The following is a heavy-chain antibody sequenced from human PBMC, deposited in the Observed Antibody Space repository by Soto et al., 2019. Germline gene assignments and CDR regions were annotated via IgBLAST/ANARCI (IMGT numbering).Heavy chain of an antibody. CDR1: GFTFDDYA. CDR3: AKVSSGWYGGFDY. CDR2: ISWNSGSI. V-gene: IGHV3-9*01. J-gene: IGHJ4*02. Sequence: ESGGGLVQPGRSLRLSCAASGFTFDDYAMHWVRQAPGKGLEWVSGISWNSGSIGYADSVKGRFTISRDNAKNSLYLQMNSLRAEDTALYYCAKVSSGWYGGFDYWGQGTLVTVSS. D-gene: IGHD6-19*01.